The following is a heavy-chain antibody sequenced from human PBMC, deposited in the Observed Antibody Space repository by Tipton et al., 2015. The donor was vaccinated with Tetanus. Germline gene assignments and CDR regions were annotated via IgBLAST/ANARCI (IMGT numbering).Heavy chain of an antibody. Sequence: TLSLTCTVSGGSISNYYWSWIRQPPGTGLEWIGYVYSSGSTNYNPSLKRQVTISVDTSKNQFSLSLSSVIAADTAVYYCARGVSRDWNGHYFDYWGQGILVTVSS. V-gene: IGHV4-59*08. CDR2: VYSSGST. D-gene: IGHD1-1*01. J-gene: IGHJ4*02. CDR3: ARGVSRDWNGHYFDY. CDR1: GGSISNYY.